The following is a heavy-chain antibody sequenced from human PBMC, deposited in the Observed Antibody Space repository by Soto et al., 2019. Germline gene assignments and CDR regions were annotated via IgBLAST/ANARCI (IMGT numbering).Heavy chain of an antibody. CDR1: GYSFTSYW. CDR2: TYPVDTDT. CDR3: ARREDGYNSFWFDP. V-gene: IGHV5-51*01. D-gene: IGHD5-12*01. J-gene: IGHJ5*02. Sequence: GESLKISCKGSGYSFTSYWFGWVRQMPGIGLEWMGITYPVDTDTKYSPSFQGQVTISADKSISTAYLQWSSLKASDTAMYYCARREDGYNSFWFDPWGQGTLVTVSS.